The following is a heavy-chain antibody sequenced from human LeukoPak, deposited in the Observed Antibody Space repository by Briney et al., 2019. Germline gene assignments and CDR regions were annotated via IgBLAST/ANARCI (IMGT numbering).Heavy chain of an antibody. CDR3: ARRYCSSTSCYGEWFDP. J-gene: IGHJ5*02. CDR1: GFTFSSYW. CDR2: IKQDGSEK. Sequence: GGSLRLSCAASGFTFSSYWMTWVRQAPGKGLEWVANIKQDGSEKNYVDSVKGRFTISRDNAKNSLYLQMNSLRAEDTAVYYCARRYCSSTSCYGEWFDPWGQGTLVTVSS. D-gene: IGHD2-2*01. V-gene: IGHV3-7*01.